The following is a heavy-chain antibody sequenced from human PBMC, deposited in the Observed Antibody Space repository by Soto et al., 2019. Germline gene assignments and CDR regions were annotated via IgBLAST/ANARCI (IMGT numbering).Heavy chain of an antibody. CDR2: MNPNSGNT. CDR1: GYTFTSYD. Sequence: QVQLVQSGAEVKKPGASVKVSCKASGYTFTSYDINWVRQATGQGLEWMGWMNPNSGNTGYAQKFQGRVTMTRNTPISTDYMELSSLRSGDTAVYYCLRDHSSGWYGPYYYYGMDVWGQGTTVTVSS. CDR3: LRDHSSGWYGPYYYYGMDV. V-gene: IGHV1-8*01. J-gene: IGHJ6*02. D-gene: IGHD6-19*01.